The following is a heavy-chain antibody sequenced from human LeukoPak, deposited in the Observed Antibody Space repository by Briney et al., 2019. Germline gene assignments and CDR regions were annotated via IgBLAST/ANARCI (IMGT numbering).Heavy chain of an antibody. Sequence: GGSLRLSCGAPGFTFSTYWMTWVRQAPGKGLEWVANIREDGSEIFYVDSVKGRFTISRDNAKNSMYLQMNSLRVEDSGLYYCTRDRSWSGYDYWGQGTLVTVSS. J-gene: IGHJ4*02. CDR1: GFTFSTYW. CDR2: IREDGSEI. CDR3: TRDRSWSGYDY. V-gene: IGHV3-7*03. D-gene: IGHD1-26*01.